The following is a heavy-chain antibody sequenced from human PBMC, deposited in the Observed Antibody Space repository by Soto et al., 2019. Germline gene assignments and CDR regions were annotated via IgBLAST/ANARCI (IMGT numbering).Heavy chain of an antibody. V-gene: IGHV3-15*01. CDR3: TTGTFYFHSFDY. J-gene: IGHJ4*02. Sequence: EVQLVESGGGLVKPGGSLRLSCAASEFTFNNAWMSWARQAPGKGLEWVGRIKSKTDGGKTDYAAPVKGRFTISRDDSKNTLFLQMNSLKTEDTAVYYCTTGTFYFHSFDYWGPGTLVTVSS. CDR2: IKSKTDGGKT. CDR1: EFTFNNAW. D-gene: IGHD3-16*01.